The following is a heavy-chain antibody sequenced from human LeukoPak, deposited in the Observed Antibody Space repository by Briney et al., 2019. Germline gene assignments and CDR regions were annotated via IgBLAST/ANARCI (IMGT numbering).Heavy chain of an antibody. Sequence: GASVKVSCKASGYTLTRYGISWVRQAPGQGLEWMGWSSAYNGNTNYAQKLQGRVTMTTDTSTSTAYTELRSLRSDDTAVYYCARAPLRYFDWLLAYFDYWGQGTLVTVSS. V-gene: IGHV1-18*01. CDR1: GYTLTRYG. CDR2: SSAYNGNT. CDR3: ARAPLRYFDWLLAYFDY. D-gene: IGHD3-9*01. J-gene: IGHJ4*02.